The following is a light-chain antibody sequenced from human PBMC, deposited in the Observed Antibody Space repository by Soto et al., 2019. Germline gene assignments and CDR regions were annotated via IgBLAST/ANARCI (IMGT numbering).Light chain of an antibody. CDR3: ISYTSDDVRYV. CDR2: EVS. Sequence: QSALTQPASVSGTPGQSITISCTGSNSDVDIYDFVSWYQHHPGRAHKLIVSEVSHRPSGVSNRFSGSKSGNTASLTISGLQSEDEADYYCISYTSDDVRYVFGTGTKLTVL. V-gene: IGLV2-14*01. CDR1: NSDVDIYDF. J-gene: IGLJ1*01.